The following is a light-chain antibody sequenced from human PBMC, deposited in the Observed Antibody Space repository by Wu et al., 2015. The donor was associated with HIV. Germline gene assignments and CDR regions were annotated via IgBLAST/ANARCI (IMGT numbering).Light chain of an antibody. V-gene: IGKV1-13*02. CDR1: RHANA. CDR3: QQFNSYPIT. CDR2: SAP. Sequence: DRVTITXGQVRHANALAWYQVKPGKAPKLLIYSAPVCKWVPSRFSGSGSGTDFTLTISRVQPEDLATYYCQQFNSYPITFGQGTRLEIK. J-gene: IGKJ5*01.